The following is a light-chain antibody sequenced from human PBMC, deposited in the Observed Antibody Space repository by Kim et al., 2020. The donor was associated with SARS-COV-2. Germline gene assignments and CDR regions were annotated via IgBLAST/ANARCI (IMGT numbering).Light chain of an antibody. CDR1: SLRSYY. J-gene: IGLJ3*02. V-gene: IGLV3-19*01. CDR2: GKN. CDR3: NSRDSSGNRWV. Sequence: SSELTQDPAVSVALGQTVRITCQGDSLRSYYASWYQQKPGQAPVLVIYGKNNRPSGIPDRFSGSSSGNPASLPITGAPAEDEADYYCNSRDSSGNRWVFG.